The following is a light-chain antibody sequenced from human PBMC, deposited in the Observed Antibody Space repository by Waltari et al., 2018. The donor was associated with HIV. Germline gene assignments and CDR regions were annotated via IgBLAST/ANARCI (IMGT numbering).Light chain of an antibody. Sequence: AVTQPASVSGLPGQSTTLSCTGDDSDFGLYHFFSWYQKPSGKPPRLILYDVDSRASGVSDRFSGSMSGNTASLTISGLRAEDEGHYYCASFTGDNTVIFGGGTEVTVL. V-gene: IGLV2-14*03. J-gene: IGLJ2*01. CDR3: ASFTGDNTVI. CDR1: DSDFGLYHF. CDR2: DVD.